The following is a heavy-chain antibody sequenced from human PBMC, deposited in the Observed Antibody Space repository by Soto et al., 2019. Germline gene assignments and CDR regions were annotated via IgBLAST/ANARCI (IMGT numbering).Heavy chain of an antibody. Sequence: GGSLRLSCVGSGFNFGDYGMHWVRHTPGKGLEWVAVIGNDGAARFYGDSVKGRFTISRDNSRSTFYLQMNSLRPEDTAIYYCAKETMAVAGPNYFDFWAQGTQVTVSS. D-gene: IGHD6-19*01. CDR1: GFNFGDYG. CDR2: IGNDGAAR. CDR3: AKETMAVAGPNYFDF. V-gene: IGHV3-30*18. J-gene: IGHJ4*02.